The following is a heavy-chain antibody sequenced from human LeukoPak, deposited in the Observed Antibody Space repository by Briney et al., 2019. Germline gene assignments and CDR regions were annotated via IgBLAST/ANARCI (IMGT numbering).Heavy chain of an antibody. CDR2: IIPIFGTA. V-gene: IGHV1-69*13. D-gene: IGHD2-2*01. CDR1: GGTFSSYA. Sequence: ASVNVSCKASGGTFSSYAISWVRQAPGQGLEWMGGIIPIFGTANYAQKFQGRVTITADESTSTAYMELSSLRSEDTAVYYCARIGHDLYQTFDFWGNGNLITVSS. CDR3: ARIGHDLYQTFDF. J-gene: IGHJ4*01.